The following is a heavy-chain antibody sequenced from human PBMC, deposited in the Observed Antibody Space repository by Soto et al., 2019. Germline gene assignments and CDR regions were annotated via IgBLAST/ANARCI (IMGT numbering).Heavy chain of an antibody. J-gene: IGHJ3*01. V-gene: IGHV3-30*18. Sequence: QVQLVESGGGVVQPGRSLRLSCAASGFTFNNYGMHWVRQAPGKGLEWVATISNDGSDKYYADSVKGRLTISRDNSKSTVYLQMNSLRAEDTALYYCAKDQGIAASHGVDWGQGTMVTVSS. CDR1: GFTFNNYG. CDR3: AKDQGIAASHGVD. D-gene: IGHD6-13*01. CDR2: ISNDGSDK.